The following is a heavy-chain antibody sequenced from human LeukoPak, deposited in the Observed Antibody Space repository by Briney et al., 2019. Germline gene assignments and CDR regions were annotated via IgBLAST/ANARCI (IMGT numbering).Heavy chain of an antibody. CDR2: ISYDGSNK. D-gene: IGHD3-22*01. J-gene: IGHJ3*02. V-gene: IGHV3-30*03. CDR1: GFTFSSYG. CDR3: ARPPPMIAYWDAFDI. Sequence: GRSLRLSCAASGFTFSSYGMHWVRQAPGKGLEWVAVISYDGSNKYYADSVKGRFTISRDNSKNTLFLQMNSLRAEDTAVYYCARPPPMIAYWDAFDIWGQGTMVTVSS.